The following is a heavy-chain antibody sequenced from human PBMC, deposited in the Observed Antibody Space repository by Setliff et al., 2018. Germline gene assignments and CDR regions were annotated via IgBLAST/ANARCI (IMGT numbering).Heavy chain of an antibody. CDR2: IYTGGST. Sequence: SETLSLTCTVSGDSISSGTYYWSYWTWIRQPAGKGLEWIGHIYTGGSTNYNPSLKSRVTMSVDTSKNQFSLRLSSVTAADTAIYYCARDRLRGWFDPWGQGTLVTVSS. CDR3: ARDRLRGWFDP. V-gene: IGHV4-61*09. CDR1: GDSISSGTYY. J-gene: IGHJ5*02. D-gene: IGHD2-21*02.